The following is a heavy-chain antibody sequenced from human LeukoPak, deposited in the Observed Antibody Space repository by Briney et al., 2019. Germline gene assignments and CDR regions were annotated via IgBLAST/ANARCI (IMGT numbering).Heavy chain of an antibody. CDR2: INTNTGNP. CDR3: ARAGSIVVAPPPLYYFDY. Sequence: ASVKVSCKASGYTFTSYVVNWVRQAPGQGLEWMGWINTNTGNPTYAQGFTGRFVFSLDTSVSTAYLQISSLKAEDTAVYYCARAGSIVVAPPPLYYFDYWGQGTLVTVSS. J-gene: IGHJ4*02. V-gene: IGHV7-4-1*02. D-gene: IGHD3-22*01. CDR1: GYTFTSYV.